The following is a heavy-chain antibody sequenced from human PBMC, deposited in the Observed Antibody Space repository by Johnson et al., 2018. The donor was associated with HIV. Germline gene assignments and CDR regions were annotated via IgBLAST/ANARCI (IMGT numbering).Heavy chain of an antibody. D-gene: IGHD3-22*01. V-gene: IGHV3-30*02. CDR3: ARPSLWDSSDYLGGDGFDF. CDR1: GFTFSSYG. J-gene: IGHJ3*01. CDR2: IRYDGSNR. Sequence: QVQLVESGGGVVQPGGSLRLSCAASGFTFSSYGMHWVRQAPGKGLEWVAFIRYDGSNRHYTDSVKGRFTISRDNSQDTLYLQMNSLRAEDTAVYYCARPSLWDSSDYLGGDGFDFWGQGTMVTVSS.